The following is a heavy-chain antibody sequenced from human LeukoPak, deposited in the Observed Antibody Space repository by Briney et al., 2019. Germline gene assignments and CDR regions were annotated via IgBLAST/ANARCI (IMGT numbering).Heavy chain of an antibody. V-gene: IGHV3-48*02. CDR2: ISSGSTAI. CDR3: ARFLDY. J-gene: IGHJ4*02. CDR1: GFTFSSYS. Sequence: GGSLRLSCAASGFTFSSYSMNWVRQAPGKGLEWVSYISSGSTAIYYADSVKGRFTISRDNAKSSLYLQMNSLRDEDTAVYFCARFLDYWGQGTLVTVYS.